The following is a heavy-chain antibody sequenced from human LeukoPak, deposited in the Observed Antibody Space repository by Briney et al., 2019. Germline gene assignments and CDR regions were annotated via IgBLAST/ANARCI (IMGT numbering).Heavy chain of an antibody. J-gene: IGHJ5*02. CDR2: INSDGSST. V-gene: IGHV3-74*01. Sequence: GGSLRLSCAASGFTFSSYWMHWVRQAPGKGLVWVSRINSDGSSTSYADSVKGRFTISRDNARNTLYLQVNSLRAEDTALYYCARDYSGGTALNWFDPWGQGTLVTVSS. CDR1: GFTFSSYW. D-gene: IGHD5-18*01. CDR3: ARDYSGGTALNWFDP.